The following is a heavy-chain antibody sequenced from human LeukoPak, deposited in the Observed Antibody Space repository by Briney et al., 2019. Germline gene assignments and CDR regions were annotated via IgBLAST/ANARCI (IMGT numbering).Heavy chain of an antibody. CDR2: ISYDGSNK. V-gene: IGHV3-30-3*01. CDR3: ARDRITGTSEYFGY. D-gene: IGHD1-20*01. CDR1: GFTFSSYA. J-gene: IGHJ4*02. Sequence: GRSLRLSCAASGFTFSSYAMHWVSQAPGKGLEWVAVISYDGSNKYYADSVKGRFTISRDNSKNTLYLQMNSLRAEDTAVYYCARDRITGTSEYFGYWGQGTLVTVSS.